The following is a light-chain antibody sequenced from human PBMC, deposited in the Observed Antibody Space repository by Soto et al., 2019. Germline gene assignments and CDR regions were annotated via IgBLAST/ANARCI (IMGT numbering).Light chain of an antibody. CDR2: KAS. Sequence: DIQMTQSPSTLSASVGDRVTITCRASQSISSWLAWYQQKPGKAPKLLIYKASSLESGVPSRFSGSGSGTEFTLIISILHPDDFATDYSQHYNSYWTFGQGTKEEIK. CDR3: QHYNSYWT. V-gene: IGKV1-5*03. J-gene: IGKJ1*01. CDR1: QSISSW.